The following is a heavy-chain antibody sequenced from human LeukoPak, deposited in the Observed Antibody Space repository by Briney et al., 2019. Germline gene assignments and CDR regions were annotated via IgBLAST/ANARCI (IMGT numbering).Heavy chain of an antibody. CDR1: GYTFTSYG. V-gene: IGHV1-18*01. J-gene: IGHJ3*01. Sequence: ASVKVSCKASGYTFTSYGISWVRQAPGQGLEWMGWINAYNGNTNYAQKLQGRVTMTTDTSTSTAYMELRSLRSDDTAVYYCARSDSSGYLAPGTLWGQGTMVTVSS. CDR2: INAYNGNT. D-gene: IGHD3-22*01. CDR3: ARSDSSGYLAPGTL.